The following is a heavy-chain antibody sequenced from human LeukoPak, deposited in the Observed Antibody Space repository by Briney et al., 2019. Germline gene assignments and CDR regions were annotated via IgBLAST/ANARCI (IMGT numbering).Heavy chain of an antibody. CDR1: GFTFSSYA. CDR2: IYSGGST. CDR3: ASPYYYGSGTVPSDAFDI. D-gene: IGHD3-10*01. J-gene: IGHJ3*02. V-gene: IGHV3-53*01. Sequence: GGSLRLSCAASGFTFSSYAMHWVRQAPGKGLEWVSIIYSGGSTYYADSVKGRFTISRDDSKNTLYLQMNSLRAEDTAVYYCASPYYYGSGTVPSDAFDIWGQGTMVTVSS.